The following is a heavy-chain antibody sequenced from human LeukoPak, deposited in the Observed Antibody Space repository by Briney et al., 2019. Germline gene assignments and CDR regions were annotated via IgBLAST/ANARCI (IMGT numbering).Heavy chain of an antibody. J-gene: IGHJ4*02. CDR1: GFTFDDYA. CDR2: IRWNSGSI. CDR3: AKDIDLGSIMLTFGGVAY. Sequence: GGSLRLSCAASGFTFDDYAMHWVRQAPGKGLEWVSGIRWNSGSIGYADSVKGRFTISRDNAKHSLYLQMNSLRAEDKALYYCAKDIDLGSIMLTFGGVAYWGQGTLVTVS. V-gene: IGHV3-9*01. D-gene: IGHD3-16*01.